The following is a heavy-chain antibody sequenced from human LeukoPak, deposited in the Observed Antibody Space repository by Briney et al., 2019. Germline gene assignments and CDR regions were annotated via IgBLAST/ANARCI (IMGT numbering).Heavy chain of an antibody. CDR3: AAGSQGDY. CDR2: MNPNSGNT. Sequence: RASVKVSCKASGYTFTSYAMNWVRQAPGQGLEWMGWMNPNSGNTGYAQKFQGRVTITRNTSISTAYMELSSLRSEDTAVYYCAAGSQGDYWGQGTLVTVSS. CDR1: GYTFTSYA. J-gene: IGHJ4*02. V-gene: IGHV1-8*03.